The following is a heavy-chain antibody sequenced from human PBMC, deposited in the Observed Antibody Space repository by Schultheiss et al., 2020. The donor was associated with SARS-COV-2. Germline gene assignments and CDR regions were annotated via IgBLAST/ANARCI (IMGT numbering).Heavy chain of an antibody. J-gene: IGHJ3*02. CDR2: IYTSGST. V-gene: IGHV4-4*07. Sequence: SETLSLTCTVSGGSISSYYWSWIRQPAGKGLEWIGRIYTSGSTNYNPSLKSRVTISVDTSKNQFSLKLSSVTAADTAVYYCARDPTGQWLVPRAFDIWGQGTMVTVSS. CDR1: GGSISSYY. D-gene: IGHD6-19*01. CDR3: ARDPTGQWLVPRAFDI.